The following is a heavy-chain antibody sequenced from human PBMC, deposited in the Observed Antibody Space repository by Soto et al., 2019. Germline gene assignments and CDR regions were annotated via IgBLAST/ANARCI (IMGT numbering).Heavy chain of an antibody. CDR1: GFTFSSYS. CDR2: ISSSSSTI. J-gene: IGHJ5*02. V-gene: IGHV3-48*02. D-gene: IGHD3-10*01. Sequence: EVPLVESGGGLVQPGGSLRLSCAASGFTFSSYSMNWVRQAPGKGLEWVSYISSSSSTIYYADSVKGRFTISRDNAKNSLYLQMNSLRDEDTAVFYRAREGYYLNWFDPWGQGTLVTVSS. CDR3: AREGYYLNWFDP.